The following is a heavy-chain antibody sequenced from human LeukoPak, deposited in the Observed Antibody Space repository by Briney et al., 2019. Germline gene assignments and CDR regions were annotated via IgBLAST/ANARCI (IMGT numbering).Heavy chain of an antibody. CDR3: ATGYLVTAGLMDV. Sequence: ASVKVSCKVSGYTLTELSMFWVRQAPGKGLEWMGSSDPEGGKTVYAQKFQGRVTMTGDTSTDTAYMELSSLRSEDTAVYYCATGYLVTAGLMDVWGQGTTVTVSS. CDR1: GYTLTELS. D-gene: IGHD6-13*01. V-gene: IGHV1-24*01. J-gene: IGHJ6*02. CDR2: SDPEGGKT.